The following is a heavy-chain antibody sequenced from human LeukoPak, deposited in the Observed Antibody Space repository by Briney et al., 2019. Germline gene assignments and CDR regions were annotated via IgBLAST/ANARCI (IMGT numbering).Heavy chain of an antibody. Sequence: PGGSLRLSCAASEFTFSNYWMSWVRRAPGKGLEWVSNINQGGGEKNYVDSVKGLFTIFRDNAKNSLYLQMDSLRGEDTAVYYCARDLLGGNNQLLSYWGQGTLVTVSS. D-gene: IGHD2-2*01. CDR3: ARDLLGGNNQLLSY. CDR2: INQGGGEK. J-gene: IGHJ4*02. CDR1: EFTFSNYW. V-gene: IGHV3-7*05.